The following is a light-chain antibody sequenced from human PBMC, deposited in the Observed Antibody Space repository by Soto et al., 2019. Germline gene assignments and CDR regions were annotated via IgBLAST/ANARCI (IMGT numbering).Light chain of an antibody. CDR1: QSVSTSY. CDR2: GAS. J-gene: IGKJ4*01. Sequence: EIVLTQSACTLSWSAGERATLSCRASQSVSTSYLAWYQQKPGQAPRLLIYGASSRATGIPERFSGSGYGTDVNLTISRLETEDFAAYYCQQYGSSPSTFGGGTKVDIK. CDR3: QQYGSSPST. V-gene: IGKV3-20*01.